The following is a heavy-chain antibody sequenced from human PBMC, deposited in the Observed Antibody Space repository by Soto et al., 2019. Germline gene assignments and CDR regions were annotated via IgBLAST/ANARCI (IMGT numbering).Heavy chain of an antibody. Sequence: SETLSLTCTVSGYSISSGYYWGWIRQPPGKGLEWIGSIYHSGSTYYNPSLKSRVTISVDTSKNQFSLKLSSVTAADTAVYYCARDRVVRGVNAFDIWGQGTMVTVSS. CDR2: IYHSGST. CDR3: ARDRVVRGVNAFDI. V-gene: IGHV4-38-2*02. D-gene: IGHD3-10*01. J-gene: IGHJ3*02. CDR1: GYSISSGYY.